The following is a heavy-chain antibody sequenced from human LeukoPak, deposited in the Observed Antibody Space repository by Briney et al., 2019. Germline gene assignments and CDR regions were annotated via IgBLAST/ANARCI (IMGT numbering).Heavy chain of an antibody. J-gene: IGHJ6*02. CDR1: GFTFSSYD. CDR2: IGTAGDT. Sequence: GGPLRLSCAASGFTFSSYDMPWVRQATGKGLEWVSAIGTAGDTYYPGSVKGRFTISRENAKNSLYLQMNSLRAGDTAVYYCARGAKYYYYGMDVWGQGTTVTVSS. V-gene: IGHV3-13*01. CDR3: ARGAKYYYYGMDV.